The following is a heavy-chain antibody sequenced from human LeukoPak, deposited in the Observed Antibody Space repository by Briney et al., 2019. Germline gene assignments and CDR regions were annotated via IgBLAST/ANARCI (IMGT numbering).Heavy chain of an antibody. CDR3: AGLDTALVFDYFDY. CDR1: GFTFSSYS. D-gene: IGHD5-18*01. CDR2: ISYDGSSK. J-gene: IGHJ4*02. V-gene: IGHV3-30*04. Sequence: GRSLRLSCAASGFTFSSYSMHWVRQAPGKGLEWEAVISYDGSSKYYADSVKGRFTISRDNSMNTLYLQMNSLRPEDTAVYYCAGLDTALVFDYFDYWGLGTLVTVSS.